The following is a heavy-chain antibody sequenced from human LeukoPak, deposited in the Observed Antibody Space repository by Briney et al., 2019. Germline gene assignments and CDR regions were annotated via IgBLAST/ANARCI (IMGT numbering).Heavy chain of an antibody. V-gene: IGHV3-48*03. Sequence: GGSLRLSCAASGFTFSSYETNWVRQAPGKGLEWVSYISSSGSTIYYADSVKGRFTISRDNAKNSLYLQMNSLSAEDTAVYYCATHPWFDPWGQETLVTVSS. J-gene: IGHJ5*02. CDR2: ISSSGSTI. CDR3: ATHPWFDP. CDR1: GFTFSSYE.